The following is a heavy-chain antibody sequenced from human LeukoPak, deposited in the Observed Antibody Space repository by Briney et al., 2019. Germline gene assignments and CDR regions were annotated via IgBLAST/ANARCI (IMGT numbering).Heavy chain of an antibody. CDR3: ARGWNSYYFDP. D-gene: IGHD1-7*01. J-gene: IGHJ4*02. V-gene: IGHV3-21*01. Sequence: GGSLRLSCAASGLTFSCYSINWVRQAPGKGLEWVSSISSSSSYICYADSVKGRFTISRDNAKNSLYLQMNSLRAEDTAVYYCARGWNSYYFDPWGQGTLVTVSS. CDR2: ISSSSSYI. CDR1: GLTFSCYS.